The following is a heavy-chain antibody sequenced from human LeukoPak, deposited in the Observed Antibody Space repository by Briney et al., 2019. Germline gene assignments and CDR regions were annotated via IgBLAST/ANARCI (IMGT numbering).Heavy chain of an antibody. Sequence: GGSLRLSCAASGFTFSSYSMNWVRQAPGKGLEWVSSISSSSYIYYADSVKGRFTISRDNAKNSLYLQMNSLRAEDTAVYYCARGRGYCTNGVCYYYGMDVWGQGTTVTVSS. CDR3: ARGRGYCTNGVCYYYGMDV. CDR1: GFTFSSYS. J-gene: IGHJ6*02. D-gene: IGHD2-8*01. CDR2: ISSSSYI. V-gene: IGHV3-21*01.